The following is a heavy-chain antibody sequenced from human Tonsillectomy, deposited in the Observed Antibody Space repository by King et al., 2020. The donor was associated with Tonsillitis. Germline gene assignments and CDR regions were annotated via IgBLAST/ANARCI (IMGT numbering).Heavy chain of an antibody. CDR3: ASLGDSSGYYDY. CDR2: IDHSGST. CDR1: GGFISSSNW. Sequence: VQLQESGPGLVKPSGTLSLTCAVSGGFISSSNWWSWGRQPPGKGLEWSGEIDHSGSTNYNPSLTSRVTISVDKSKNQFSLKLSSVTAADTAVYYCASLGDSSGYYDYWGQGTLVTVSS. D-gene: IGHD3-22*01. V-gene: IGHV4-4*02. J-gene: IGHJ4*02.